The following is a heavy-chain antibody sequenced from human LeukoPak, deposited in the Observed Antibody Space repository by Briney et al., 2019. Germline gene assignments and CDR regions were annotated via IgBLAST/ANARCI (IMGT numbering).Heavy chain of an antibody. CDR2: INIGGSVT. V-gene: IGHV3-23*01. CDR3: ATRGPDSSGYHDSY. CDR1: GFAFSSYA. Sequence: GGSLRLSCVGSGFAFSSYAMNWVRQAPGQGLEWVSAINIGGSVTYYADSVKGRSTISRDKNTLYLQMNSLRVEDTAVYYCATRGPDSSGYHDSYWGQGALVTVSS. J-gene: IGHJ4*02. D-gene: IGHD3-22*01.